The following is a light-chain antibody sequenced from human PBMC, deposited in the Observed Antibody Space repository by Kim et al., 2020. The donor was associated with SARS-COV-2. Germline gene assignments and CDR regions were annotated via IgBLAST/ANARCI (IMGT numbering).Light chain of an antibody. CDR3: SSYAGSNNYV. CDR1: CSDVGCYNY. J-gene: IGLJ1*01. CDR2: EVT. V-gene: IGLV2-8*01. Sequence: GQSVTYSCTGTCSDVGCYNYVSWYQQHPGRAPNLIIYEVTKRPSGVPDRFSGSKSGNTASLTVSGFQAEDEADYYCSSYAGSNNYVFGTGTKVTAL.